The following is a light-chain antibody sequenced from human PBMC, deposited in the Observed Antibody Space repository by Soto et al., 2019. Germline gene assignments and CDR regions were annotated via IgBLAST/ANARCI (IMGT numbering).Light chain of an antibody. V-gene: IGKV3-15*01. CDR2: GAS. CDR3: QQYNNWPPVT. J-gene: IGKJ4*01. CDR1: QSVSSN. Sequence: EIVMTQSPATLSVSPGERATLSCRASQSVSSNLAWYQQKTGQAPRLLIYGASTRATGVPARFSGSGSGTEFTLTISSLQSEDFAVYYCQQYNNWPPVTFGGGTKVEIK.